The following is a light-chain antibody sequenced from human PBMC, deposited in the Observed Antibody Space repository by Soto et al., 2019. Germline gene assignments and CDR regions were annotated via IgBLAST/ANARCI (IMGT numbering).Light chain of an antibody. CDR2: DAS. CDR3: QQYNNWPYT. J-gene: IGKJ2*01. Sequence: EIVMTQSLATLSVSPGERATLSCRASQSVSNNLAWYQQKPGQAPRLLIYDASTRATGIPARFSGSGSGTDFTLTISSLQSEDFAVYYCQQYNNWPYTFGQGTKLEIK. V-gene: IGKV3-15*01. CDR1: QSVSNN.